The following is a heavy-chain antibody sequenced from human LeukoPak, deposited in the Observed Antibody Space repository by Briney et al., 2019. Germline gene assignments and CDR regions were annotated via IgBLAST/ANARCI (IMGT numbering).Heavy chain of an antibody. CDR1: GGSISSGDYY. CDR3: ARVGDYGSGSCLDY. J-gene: IGHJ4*02. CDR2: IYYSGST. Sequence: SQTLSLTCTVSGGSISSGDYYWSWIRQPPGKGLEWIGYIYYSGSTYYNPSLKSRVTISVDTSKNQFSLKLSSVTAADTAVYYCARVGDYGSGSCLDYWGQGTLVTVSS. D-gene: IGHD3-10*01. V-gene: IGHV4-30-4*01.